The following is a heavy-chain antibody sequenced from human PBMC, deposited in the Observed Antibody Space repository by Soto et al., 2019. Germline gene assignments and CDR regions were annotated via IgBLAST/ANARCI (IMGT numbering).Heavy chain of an antibody. Sequence: PLETLSLTCTVSGGSISNFYWSWIRQPPGKGLEWIGYIYYSGTTSYNPSLNSRVTISVDTSKNQFSLKLNSVTAADTAVYYCARESYYGSGATVVGYWGLGTLVTVSS. CDR3: ARESYYGSGATVVGY. CDR2: IYYSGTT. J-gene: IGHJ4*02. D-gene: IGHD3-10*01. V-gene: IGHV4-59*01. CDR1: GGSISNFY.